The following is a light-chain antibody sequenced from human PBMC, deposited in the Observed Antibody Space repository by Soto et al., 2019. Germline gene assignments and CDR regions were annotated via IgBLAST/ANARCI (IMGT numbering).Light chain of an antibody. Sequence: GDRVTITCRASQGISSYLAWYQQKPGKAPKLLIYAASTLQSGVPSRFSGSGSGTDFTLTINSLQPEDFATYSCQQSYNSPQTFGQGTKVDIK. CDR1: QGISSY. V-gene: IGKV1-39*01. CDR2: AAS. J-gene: IGKJ1*01. CDR3: QQSYNSPQT.